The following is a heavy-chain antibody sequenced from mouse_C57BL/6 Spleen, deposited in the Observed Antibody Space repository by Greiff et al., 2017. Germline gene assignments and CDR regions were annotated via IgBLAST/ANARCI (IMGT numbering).Heavy chain of an antibody. CDR2: IHPNSGST. D-gene: IGHD1-1*01. V-gene: IGHV1-64*01. CDR1: GYTFTSYW. CDR3: ARKDGSSSWFAY. Sequence: QVQLQQPGAELVKPGASVKLSCKASGYTFTSYWMHWVKQRPGQGLEWIGKIHPNSGSTKYNEKVTSKATLTVDKSSRTADMQLSSLTSEDSAVYYCARKDGSSSWFAYWGQGTLVTVSA. J-gene: IGHJ3*01.